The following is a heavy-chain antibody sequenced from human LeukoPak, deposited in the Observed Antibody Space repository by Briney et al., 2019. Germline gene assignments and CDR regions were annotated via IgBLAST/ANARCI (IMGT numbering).Heavy chain of an antibody. D-gene: IGHD1-1*01. J-gene: IGHJ6*02. CDR2: ISYDGSNK. CDR1: GFTFSSYD. CDR3: AKDLGTTFYYYYGMDV. Sequence: GGSLRLSCAASGFTFSSYDMHWVRQAPGKGLEWVAVISYDGSNKYYADSVKGRFTISRDNSKNTLYLQMNSLRAEDTAVYYCAKDLGTTFYYYYGMDVWGQGTLVTVSS. V-gene: IGHV3-30*18.